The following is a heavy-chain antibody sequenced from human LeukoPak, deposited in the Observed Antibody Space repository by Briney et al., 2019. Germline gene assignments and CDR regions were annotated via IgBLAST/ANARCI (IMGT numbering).Heavy chain of an antibody. CDR3: ARTSYYYDTYYFDY. V-gene: IGHV1-18*01. D-gene: IGHD3-22*01. CDR2: ISIYNANT. CDR1: AYTFTDHG. J-gene: IGHJ4*02. Sequence: ASVKVSCKASAYTFTDHGISWVRQAPGHGLEWMGWISIYNANTNYGQRLQGRVTMTTDTSTNTAYMELRSLRSDDTAVYYCARTSYYYDTYYFDYWGQGTLVTVSS.